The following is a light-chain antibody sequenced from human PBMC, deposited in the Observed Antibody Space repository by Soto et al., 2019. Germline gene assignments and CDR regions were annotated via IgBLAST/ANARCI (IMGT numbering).Light chain of an antibody. J-gene: IGKJ4*01. CDR3: QQRDSWPLT. V-gene: IGKV3-11*01. CDR2: DAS. Sequence: EIVLTQSPATLSLSPGERATLSCRASSGISRYLAWYQQKPGQAPRLLFYDASNRATGIPARFSGSGSGTDFTLTISSLEPEDFAVYYCQQRDSWPLTFGGGTKVEIK. CDR1: SGISRY.